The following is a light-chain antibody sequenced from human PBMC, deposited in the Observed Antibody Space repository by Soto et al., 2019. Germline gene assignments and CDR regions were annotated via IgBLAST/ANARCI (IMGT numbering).Light chain of an antibody. CDR2: GAS. J-gene: IGKJ3*01. CDR1: QSVSSSY. V-gene: IGKV3-20*01. CDR3: QQYGSSQFT. Sequence: ESVLTQSPGTLSMSPGERATLSCRASQSVSSSYSAWYQQKPGQAPRLLIYGASRRATGIPDRFSGSGSGTVFTLTISRLEPADFAVDYCQQYGSSQFTFGPGTKVDIK.